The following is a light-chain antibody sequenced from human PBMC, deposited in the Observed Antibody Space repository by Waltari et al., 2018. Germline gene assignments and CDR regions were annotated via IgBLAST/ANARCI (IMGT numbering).Light chain of an antibody. Sequence: SSELTQDPAVSVAMGQTVRITCQGDSLRSYYASWYHQSPGQAPILVIYDKNNRPSGVPDRFSGSSSHNTGSLTITGAQAEDEASYYCHSRDASGVAGSFGGGTKLTVL. CDR1: SLRSYY. CDR3: HSRDASGVAGS. J-gene: IGLJ2*01. V-gene: IGLV3-19*01. CDR2: DKN.